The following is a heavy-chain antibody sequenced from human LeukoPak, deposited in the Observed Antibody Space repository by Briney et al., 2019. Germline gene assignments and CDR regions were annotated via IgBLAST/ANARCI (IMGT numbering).Heavy chain of an antibody. D-gene: IGHD5-12*01. CDR1: GGPFSNYY. J-gene: IGHJ4*02. Sequence: SETLSLTCAVYGGPFSNYYWTWIRQPPGKGLEWIGEINHSGSTNYNPSLKSRVTISVDTSKNQFSLKLSSVTAADTAVYYCAGSGYSGYDLNYWGQGTLVTVSS. V-gene: IGHV4-34*01. CDR2: INHSGST. CDR3: AGSGYSGYDLNY.